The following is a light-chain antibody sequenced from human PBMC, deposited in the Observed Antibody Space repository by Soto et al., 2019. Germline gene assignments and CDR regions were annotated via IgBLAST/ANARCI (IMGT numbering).Light chain of an antibody. V-gene: IGKV3-15*01. Sequence: EIVMTQSPVTLSVSPGERATLSCRASQSVSSDLAWYQQKPGQAPRLLIYGASTRATGIPARFSGSGSGTEFTLTISSLQSEDFVVYYCQHYNNWPFTFGPGTKVDIK. CDR3: QHYNNWPFT. CDR1: QSVSSD. J-gene: IGKJ3*01. CDR2: GAS.